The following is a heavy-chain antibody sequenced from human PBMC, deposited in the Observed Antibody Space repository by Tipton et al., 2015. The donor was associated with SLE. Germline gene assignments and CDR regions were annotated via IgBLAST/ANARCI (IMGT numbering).Heavy chain of an antibody. CDR2: ISYSETT. CDR3: AGAWQGYCSGGTCYVLDY. J-gene: IGHJ4*02. D-gene: IGHD2-15*01. V-gene: IGHV4-59*11. CDR1: GGSISSHY. Sequence: TLSLTCTVSGGSISSHYWSWIRQPPGNGLGWIGYISYSETTNYNPSLKSRVTISVDTSKNQFSLKLRSVTAADTAAYYCAGAWQGYCSGGTCYVLDYWGQGTLVTVSS.